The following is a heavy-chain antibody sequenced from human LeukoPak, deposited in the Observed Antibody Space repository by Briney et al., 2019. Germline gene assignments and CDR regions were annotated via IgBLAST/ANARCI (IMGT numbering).Heavy chain of an antibody. J-gene: IGHJ4*02. V-gene: IGHV3-30*02. D-gene: IGHD2-2*01. CDR1: GFTFSSYG. Sequence: GGSLRLSCAASGFTFSSYGMHWVRQAPGKGLEWVAFIRYDGSNKYYADSMKGRFTISRDNSKNTLYLQMNSLRAEDTAVYYCENRHCSSTSCQDYWGQGTLVTVSS. CDR2: IRYDGSNK. CDR3: ENRHCSSTSCQDY.